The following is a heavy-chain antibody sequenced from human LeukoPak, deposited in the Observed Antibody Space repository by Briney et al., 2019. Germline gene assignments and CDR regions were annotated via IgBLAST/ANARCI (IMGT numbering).Heavy chain of an antibody. CDR2: IYTSGST. Sequence: PSETLSLTCTVSGGPISSYYWSWIRQPPGKGLEWIGYIYTSGSTNYNPSLKSRVTISVDTSKNQFSLKLSSVTAADTAVYYCARWVGMATIFDYWGQGTLVTVSS. CDR1: GGPISSYY. CDR3: ARWVGMATIFDY. J-gene: IGHJ4*02. V-gene: IGHV4-4*09. D-gene: IGHD5-24*01.